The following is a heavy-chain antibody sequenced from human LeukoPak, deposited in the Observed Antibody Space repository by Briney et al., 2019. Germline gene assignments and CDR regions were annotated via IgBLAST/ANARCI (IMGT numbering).Heavy chain of an antibody. CDR1: GGSISSGGYS. Sequence: TASETLSLTCAVSGGSISSGGYSWSWLRQPPGKGLEWIGYIYHSGSTYYNPSLKSRVTISVDMSKNQFSLKLSSVTAADTAVYYCARNRHYDFWSGGFDYWGQGTLVTVSS. V-gene: IGHV4-30-2*01. CDR2: IYHSGST. CDR3: ARNRHYDFWSGGFDY. D-gene: IGHD3-3*01. J-gene: IGHJ4*02.